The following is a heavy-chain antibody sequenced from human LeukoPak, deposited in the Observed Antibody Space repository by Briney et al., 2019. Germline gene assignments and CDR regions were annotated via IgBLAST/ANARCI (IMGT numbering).Heavy chain of an antibody. D-gene: IGHD3-22*01. J-gene: IGHJ4*02. Sequence: GGSLRLSCAASGFTFSTYSMNWVRQAPGKGLEWVSYISSSSSTIYYTDSVKGRFTISRDNAKNSLYLQMNSLRAEDTAVYYCARGSTYYDSSGQVPFDYWGQGTLVTVSS. CDR2: ISSSSSTI. V-gene: IGHV3-48*01. CDR1: GFTFSTYS. CDR3: ARGSTYYDSSGQVPFDY.